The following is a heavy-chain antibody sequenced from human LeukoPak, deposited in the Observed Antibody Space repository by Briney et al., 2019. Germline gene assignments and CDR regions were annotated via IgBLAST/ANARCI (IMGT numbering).Heavy chain of an antibody. V-gene: IGHV1-2*02. CDR2: INPNSGGT. CDR3: ARAYYYYYMDV. Sequence: GASVKVSCKASGYTFTGYYMHWVRQAPGQGLEWMGWINPNSGGTNYARKFQGRVTMTRDTSISTAYMELSRLRSDDTAVYYCARAYYYYYMDVWGKGTTVTVSS. CDR1: GYTFTGYY. J-gene: IGHJ6*03.